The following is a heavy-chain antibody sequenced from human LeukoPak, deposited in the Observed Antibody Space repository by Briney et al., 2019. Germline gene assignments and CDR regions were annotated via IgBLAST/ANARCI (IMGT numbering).Heavy chain of an antibody. J-gene: IGHJ6*02. D-gene: IGHD6-13*01. Sequence: PSETLSLTCAVYGGSFSGYYWSWIRQPPGKGLEWIGEINHSGSTNYNPSLKSRVTISVDTSKNQFSLKLSSVTAADTAVYYCARVSSSSWYKTYYYGMDVWGQGTTVTVSS. CDR2: INHSGST. CDR3: ARVSSSSWYKTYYYGMDV. V-gene: IGHV4-34*01. CDR1: GGSFSGYY.